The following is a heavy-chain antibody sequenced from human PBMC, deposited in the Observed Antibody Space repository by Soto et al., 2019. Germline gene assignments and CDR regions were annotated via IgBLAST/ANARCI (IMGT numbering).Heavy chain of an antibody. CDR3: ARGIVVVVAQLNYYYYMDV. CDR1: SGSISSSNW. V-gene: IGHV4-4*02. J-gene: IGHJ6*03. D-gene: IGHD2-15*01. Sequence: QVQLQESGPGLVKPSGTLSLTCAVSSGSISSSNWWSWVRQPPGKGLAWIGEIYHSGSTKYNPSLKSQVTISVDKSTNQFSLKLSSVTAADTDVYYCARGIVVVVAQLNYYYYMDVWGKGTTVTVSS. CDR2: IYHSGST.